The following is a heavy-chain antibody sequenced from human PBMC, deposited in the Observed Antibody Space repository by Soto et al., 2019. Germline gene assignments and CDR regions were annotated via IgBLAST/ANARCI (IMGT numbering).Heavy chain of an antibody. CDR3: ARSLAYYYDSRPFDI. CDR2: IIPIFGTA. D-gene: IGHD3-22*01. Sequence: SVKVSCKASGGTFSSYAISWVRQAPGQGLEWMGGIIPIFGTANYAQKFQGRVTITADESTSTAYMELSSLRSEDTAVYYCARSLAYYYDSRPFDIWGQGTMVTVSS. CDR1: GGTFSSYA. J-gene: IGHJ3*02. V-gene: IGHV1-69*13.